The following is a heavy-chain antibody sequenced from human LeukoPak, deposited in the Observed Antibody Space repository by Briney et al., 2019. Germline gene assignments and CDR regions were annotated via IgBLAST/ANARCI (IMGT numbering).Heavy chain of an antibody. CDR3: ASLYSSSWYPLDV. Sequence: SETLSLTCTVSGGSISSYYWSWIRQPPGKDLEWIGYIYYSGSTNYNPSLKSRVTISVDTSKNQFSLKLSSVTAADTAVYYCASLYSSSWYPLDVWGQGTTVTVSS. J-gene: IGHJ6*02. V-gene: IGHV4-59*08. CDR2: IYYSGST. D-gene: IGHD6-13*01. CDR1: GGSISSYY.